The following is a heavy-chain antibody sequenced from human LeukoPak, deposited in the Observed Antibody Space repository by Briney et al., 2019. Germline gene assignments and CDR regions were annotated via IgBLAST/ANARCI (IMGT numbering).Heavy chain of an antibody. D-gene: IGHD3-16*02. CDR3: VTIRSYYFDY. V-gene: IGHV3-30*02. Sequence: PGGSLRLSCAASGFTFSSYGMHWVRQAPGKGLEWVAFIRYDGSNKYYADYVKGRFTISRDNSKNTLYLQMNSLRAEDTAVYYCVTIRSYYFDYWGQGTLVTVSS. CDR2: IRYDGSNK. J-gene: IGHJ4*02. CDR1: GFTFSSYG.